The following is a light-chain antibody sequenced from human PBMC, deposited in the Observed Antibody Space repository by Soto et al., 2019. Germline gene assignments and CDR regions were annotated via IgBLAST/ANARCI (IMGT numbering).Light chain of an antibody. CDR2: DAS. CDR3: QQRSNWPIT. CDR1: QSVSSY. V-gene: IGKV3-11*01. Sequence: EIVLTQSTATLSLSPGERATLSCRASQSVSSYLAWYQQKPGQAPRLLIYDASNRATGIPARFSGSGTGTDFTLTISSLEPEDFAVYYCQQRSNWPITFGQGRLLEV. J-gene: IGKJ5*01.